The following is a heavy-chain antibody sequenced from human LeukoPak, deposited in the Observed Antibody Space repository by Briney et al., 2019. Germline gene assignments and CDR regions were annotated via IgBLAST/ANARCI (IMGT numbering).Heavy chain of an antibody. V-gene: IGHV3-53*04. CDR3: ARTSYYYDMDV. J-gene: IGHJ6*02. CDR2: IDSGGTT. CDR1: GSNVTYNY. Sequence: PGGSLRLSCVASGSNVTYNYMTWVHQAPGKGLEWVSLIDSGGTTYYADSLKGRFTISRHSPNNTLFLQMNNLRLEDTAVYYCARTSYYYDMDVWGPGTTVTVSS.